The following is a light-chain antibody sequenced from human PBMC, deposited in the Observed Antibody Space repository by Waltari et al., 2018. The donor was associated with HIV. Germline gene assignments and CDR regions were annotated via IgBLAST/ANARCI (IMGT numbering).Light chain of an antibody. CDR2: DVI. CDR1: SSDVGDYNS. J-gene: IGLJ2*01. V-gene: IGLV2-14*01. Sequence: QSALTQPASVSGSPGQSITISCTGTSSDVGDYNSVSWYQQHPGKAPKLMIYDVIKRPAGISNRFSGSKSGNTASLTISGLQAEDEGDFYCSSYISGSGLIFGGGTKLTVL. CDR3: SSYISGSGLI.